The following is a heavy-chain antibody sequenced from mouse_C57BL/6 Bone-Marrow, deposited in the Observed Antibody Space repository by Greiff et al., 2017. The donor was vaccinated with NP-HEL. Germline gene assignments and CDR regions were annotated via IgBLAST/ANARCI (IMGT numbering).Heavy chain of an antibody. V-gene: IGHV1-58*01. CDR2: IYIGNGYT. J-gene: IGHJ1*03. CDR3: ARRAFYSKGWYFDV. D-gene: IGHD2-5*01. Sequence: WIGYIYIGNGYTEYNEKFKGKATLTSDTSSSTAYMQLSSLTSEDSAIYFCARRAFYSKGWYFDVWGTGTTVTVSS.